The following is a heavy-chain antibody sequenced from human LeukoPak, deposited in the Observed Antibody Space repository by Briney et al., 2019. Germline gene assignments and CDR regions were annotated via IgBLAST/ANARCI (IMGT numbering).Heavy chain of an antibody. CDR3: ATGSGKQYYYYYYMDV. Sequence: SVKVSCKASGGTFSSYAISWVRQAPGQGLEWMEGIIPIFGTANYAQKFQGRVTITTDESTSTAYMELSSLRSEDTAVYYCATGSGKQYYYYYYMDVWGKGTTVTVSS. CDR1: GGTFSSYA. CDR2: IIPIFGTA. D-gene: IGHD3-3*01. V-gene: IGHV1-69*05. J-gene: IGHJ6*03.